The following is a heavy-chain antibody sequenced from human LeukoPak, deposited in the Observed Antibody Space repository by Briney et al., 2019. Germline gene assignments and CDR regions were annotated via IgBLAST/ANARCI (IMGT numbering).Heavy chain of an antibody. D-gene: IGHD1-26*01. CDR3: VWGGSYSNFDY. J-gene: IGHJ4*02. CDR2: INHSGST. Sequence: SETLSLTCAVYGGSFSGYYWSWIRQPPGKGLEWIGEINHSGSTDYNPSLKSRVTISVDTSKNQFSLKLSSVTAADTAVYYCVWGGSYSNFDYWGQGTLATVSS. CDR1: GGSFSGYY. V-gene: IGHV4-34*01.